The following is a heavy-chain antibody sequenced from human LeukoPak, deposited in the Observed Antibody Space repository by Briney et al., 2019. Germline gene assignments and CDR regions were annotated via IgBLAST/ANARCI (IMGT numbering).Heavy chain of an antibody. J-gene: IGHJ4*02. CDR1: GLTFSSYS. D-gene: IGHD3-3*02. V-gene: IGHV3-48*04. CDR3: TRGFDISDY. CDR2: ISSSGGKT. Sequence: SGGSLRLSCAVSGLTFSSYSMNWVRQAPGKGLEWVSYISSSGGKTYYADSVRGRFTISRDNAKNSLYLQMNTLRAEDTAMYYCTRGFDISDYWGQGTVVTVSS.